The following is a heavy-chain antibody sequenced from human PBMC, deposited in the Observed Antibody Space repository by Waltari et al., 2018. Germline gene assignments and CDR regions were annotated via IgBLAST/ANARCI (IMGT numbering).Heavy chain of an antibody. V-gene: IGHV4-39*01. Sequence: QLQLQESGPGLVKPSETLSLPCTVSGGSLSSTSHHWDWTRQPPGKELEWIGSVYYSGYTYYNPSLKSRATISVDTSKNQFSLKLSSVTAADTAVYYCARRLLFFDYWGQGALVTVSS. D-gene: IGHD6-25*01. J-gene: IGHJ4*02. CDR3: ARRLLFFDY. CDR2: VYYSGYT. CDR1: GGSLSSTSHH.